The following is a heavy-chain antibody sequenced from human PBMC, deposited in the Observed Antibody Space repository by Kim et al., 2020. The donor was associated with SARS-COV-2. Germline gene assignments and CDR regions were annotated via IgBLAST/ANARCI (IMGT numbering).Heavy chain of an antibody. J-gene: IGHJ6*03. Sequence: DYAVSVKSRITINPDTSKNQVSLQLNSVTPEDTAVYYCARDFAHYYYYMDVWGKGTTVTVSS. V-gene: IGHV6-1*01. CDR3: ARDFAHYYYYMDV.